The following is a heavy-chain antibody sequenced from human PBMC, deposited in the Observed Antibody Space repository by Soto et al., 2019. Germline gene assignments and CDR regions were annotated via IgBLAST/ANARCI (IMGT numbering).Heavy chain of an antibody. V-gene: IGHV3-23*01. CDR1: GFTFSSYA. J-gene: IGHJ6*02. D-gene: IGHD2-2*01. CDR3: AGMGYCSSTSCYGFYYYGMDV. CDR2: ISGSGGST. Sequence: GGSLRLSCAASGFTFSSYAMSWVRQAPGKGLEWVSAISGSGGSTYYADSVEGRFTISRDNSKNTLYLQMNSLRAEDTAVYYCAGMGYCSSTSCYGFYYYGMDVWGQGTTVTVSS.